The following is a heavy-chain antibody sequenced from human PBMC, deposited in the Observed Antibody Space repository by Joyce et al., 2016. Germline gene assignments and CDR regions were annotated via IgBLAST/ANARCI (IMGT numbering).Heavy chain of an antibody. CDR2: VHEATTT. D-gene: IGHD2-2*01. J-gene: IGHJ3*01. CDR1: GDSINNGDYY. CDR3: ARDVSRIIDVFEV. V-gene: IGHV4-39*07. Sequence: QVQLQESGPGLVKPSETLSLTCTVSGDSINNGDYYWAWLRQPPGKGLEWIGSVHEATTTYYNPSLKSRMFMSVDTSKNQFSQKVDYVTAAETAVYYCARDVSRIIDVFEVWGLGTLVTVSS.